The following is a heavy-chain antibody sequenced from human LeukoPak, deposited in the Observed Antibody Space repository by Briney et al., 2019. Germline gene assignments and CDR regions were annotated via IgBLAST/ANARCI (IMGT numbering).Heavy chain of an antibody. V-gene: IGHV4-34*01. Sequence: SETLSLTCAVYGGSFSGYYWSWIRQPPGKGLEWIGEINHSGSTNYNPSLKSRVTISVDTSKNQFSLKLSSVTAADTAVYYCARRDSSGYYYPSYFDYWGQGTLVTASS. CDR3: ARRDSSGYYYPSYFDY. D-gene: IGHD3-22*01. CDR1: GGSFSGYY. J-gene: IGHJ4*02. CDR2: INHSGST.